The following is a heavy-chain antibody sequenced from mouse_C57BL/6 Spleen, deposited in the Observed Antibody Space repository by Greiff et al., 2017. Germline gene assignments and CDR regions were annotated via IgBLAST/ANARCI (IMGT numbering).Heavy chain of an antibody. V-gene: IGHV1-22*01. CDR2: INPNNGGT. CDR3: AREGSLLYGSSLYAMDY. D-gene: IGHD1-1*01. J-gene: IGHJ4*01. CDR1: GYTFTDYN. Sequence: EVQLQQSGPELVKPGASVKMSCKASGYTFTDYNMHWVKQSHGKSLEWIGYINPNNGGTSYNQKFKGKATLTVDKSSSTAYMELRSLTSEESAVYYCAREGSLLYGSSLYAMDYWGQGTSVTVAS.